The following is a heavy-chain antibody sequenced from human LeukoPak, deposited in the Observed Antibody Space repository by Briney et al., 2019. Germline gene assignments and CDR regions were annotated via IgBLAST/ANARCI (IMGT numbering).Heavy chain of an antibody. J-gene: IGHJ4*02. CDR3: ARVSDSRAVGPFDY. CDR1: GGSLSGSY. Sequence: SETLSLTCPVSGGSLSGSYWSWVRQSPGKGLEWIGYIYYSGATNYNPPLKSRVTISVDTSKSQFSLELSCVTAADTAIYCCARVSDSRAVGPFDYWGQGTLVTVSS. V-gene: IGHV4-59*12. CDR2: IYYSGAT. D-gene: IGHD3-10*01.